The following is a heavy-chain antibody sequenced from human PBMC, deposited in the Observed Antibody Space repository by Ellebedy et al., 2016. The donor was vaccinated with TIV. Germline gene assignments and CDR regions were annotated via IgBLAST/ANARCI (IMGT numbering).Heavy chain of an antibody. Sequence: GGSLRLSCEASGIIVSDYFMTWVRQAPGKGLEWVAKIRQEGDEIYYVESVKGRFTISRDNAKNSLFLQMHSLRVEDTAVYYCARRASYGDYAVQVNPWFDPWGQGTLVTVSS. J-gene: IGHJ5*02. CDR1: GIIVSDYF. CDR2: IRQEGDEI. V-gene: IGHV3-7*01. D-gene: IGHD4-17*01. CDR3: ARRASYGDYAVQVNPWFDP.